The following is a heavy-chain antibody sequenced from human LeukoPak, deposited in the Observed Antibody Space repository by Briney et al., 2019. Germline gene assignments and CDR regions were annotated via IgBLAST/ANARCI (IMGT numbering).Heavy chain of an antibody. V-gene: IGHV4-4*07. J-gene: IGHJ3*02. CDR1: GGSINNDF. CDR3: AGCRRLHI. Sequence: PSETLSLTCTVSGGSINNDFLTWVRQPAGKALEWIGRLYTSGSTTYNPSLKSRVTISLDTSMTQFSLKLKSVTAADTAVYYWAGCRRLHIWGQGTMVTVSS. CDR2: LYTSGST.